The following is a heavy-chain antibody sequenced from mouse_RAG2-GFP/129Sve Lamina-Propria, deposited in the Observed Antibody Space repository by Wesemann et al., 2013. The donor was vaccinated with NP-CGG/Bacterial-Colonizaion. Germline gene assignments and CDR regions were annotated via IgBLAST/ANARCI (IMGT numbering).Heavy chain of an antibody. CDR3: ARTGYYGLFTY. D-gene: IGHD1-1*01. V-gene: IGHV4-1*01. CDR1: GIDFSRYW. Sequence: EVKLLQSGGGLVQPGGSLKLSCAASGIDFSRYWMNWVRRAPGKGLEWIGEINPDSSTINYAPSLKDKFIISRDNAKNTLYLQMSKVRSEDTALYYCARTGYYGLFTYWGQGDSGSLSLQ. CDR2: INPDSSTI. J-gene: IGHJ3*01.